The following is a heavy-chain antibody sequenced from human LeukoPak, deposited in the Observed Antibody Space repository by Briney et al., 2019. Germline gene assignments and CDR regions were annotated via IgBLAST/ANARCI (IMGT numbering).Heavy chain of an antibody. D-gene: IGHD2-2*01. Sequence: GGSLRLSCAASGFTFSSYGMHWVRQAPGKGLEWVAVISYDGSNKYYADSVKGRFTISRDNSKNTLYLQMNSLRAEDTAVYYCAKLWGTQYCSSTSCYFDYWGQGTLVTVSS. J-gene: IGHJ4*02. V-gene: IGHV3-30*18. CDR2: ISYDGSNK. CDR3: AKLWGTQYCSSTSCYFDY. CDR1: GFTFSSYG.